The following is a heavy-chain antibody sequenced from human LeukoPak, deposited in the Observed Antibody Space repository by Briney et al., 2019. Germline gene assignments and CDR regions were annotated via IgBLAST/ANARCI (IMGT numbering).Heavy chain of an antibody. Sequence: GASVKVSCKASGYTFTSYGISWVRQAQGQGREWMGWSSAYNGKTNYAQKLQGRVTITTDRDKSTDYMELPSLRSDDTAVYYCARDSRYSSSWTRDFDYWGQGTLVTVSS. CDR3: ARDSRYSSSWTRDFDY. J-gene: IGHJ4*02. CDR2: SSAYNGKT. CDR1: GYTFTSYG. V-gene: IGHV1-18*01. D-gene: IGHD6-13*01.